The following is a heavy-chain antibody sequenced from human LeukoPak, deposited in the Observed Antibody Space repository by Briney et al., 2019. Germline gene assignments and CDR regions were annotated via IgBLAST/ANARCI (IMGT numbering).Heavy chain of an antibody. CDR2: MNPNSGNT. J-gene: IGHJ5*02. V-gene: IGHV1-8*02. Sequence: ASVKVSCKASGGTFSSYAINWVRQATGQGLEWMGWMNPNSGNTGYAQKFQGRVTMTRNTSISTAYMELSSLRSEDTAVYYCARGPYYSIWIDPWGQGTLVTVSS. CDR3: ARGPYYSIWIDP. D-gene: IGHD3-10*01. CDR1: GGTFSSYA.